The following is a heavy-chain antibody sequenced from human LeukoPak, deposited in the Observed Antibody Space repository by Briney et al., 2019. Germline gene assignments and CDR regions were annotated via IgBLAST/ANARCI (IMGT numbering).Heavy chain of an antibody. CDR1: GFTFSSYA. CDR3: AREGPSRASAKFGYYFDY. Sequence: QPGRSLRLSCAASGFTFSSYAMHWVRQAPGKGLEWVAVIWYDGSNKYYADSVKGRFTISRDNSKNTLYLQMNSLRAEDTAVYYCAREGPSRASAKFGYYFDYWGQGTLVTVSS. CDR2: IWYDGSNK. V-gene: IGHV3-33*08. J-gene: IGHJ4*02. D-gene: IGHD3-10*01.